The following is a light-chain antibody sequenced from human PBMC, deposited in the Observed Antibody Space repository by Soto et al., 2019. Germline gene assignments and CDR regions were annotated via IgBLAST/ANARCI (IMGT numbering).Light chain of an antibody. CDR2: DAS. CDR3: QHYNSYSEA. V-gene: IGKV1-5*01. Sequence: DIQMTQSPSTLSASVGDRVTITCRASQSISDWVAWYQQKPGKAPNLLIFDASTLKSGIPSRFSGSGSGTEFTLTISSLQPDDFATYYCQHYNSYSEAFGQGTKVDIK. CDR1: QSISDW. J-gene: IGKJ1*01.